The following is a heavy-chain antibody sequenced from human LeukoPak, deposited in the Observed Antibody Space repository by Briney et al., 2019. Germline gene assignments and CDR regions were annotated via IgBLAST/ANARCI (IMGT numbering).Heavy chain of an antibody. J-gene: IGHJ5*02. D-gene: IGHD4-17*01. CDR1: GGSISSGDYY. Sequence: PSQTLSLTCTVSGGSISSGDYYWSWIRQPPGKGLEWIGYIYYSGSTYYNPSLKSRVTISVDTSKNQFSLKLSSVTAADTAVYYCARDGFTIRDWFDPWGQGTLVTVSS. CDR3: ARDGFTIRDWFDP. V-gene: IGHV4-30-4*01. CDR2: IYYSGST.